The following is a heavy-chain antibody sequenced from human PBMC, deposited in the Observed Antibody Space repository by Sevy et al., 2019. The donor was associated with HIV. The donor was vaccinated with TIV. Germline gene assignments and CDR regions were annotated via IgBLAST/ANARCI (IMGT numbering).Heavy chain of an antibody. D-gene: IGHD2-21*02. CDR2: ISGSGYST. Sequence: GGSLRLSCAASGFTFSNYGMSWVRHAPGKGLEWVSAISGSGYSTYYADSVKGRFTISRDKSKNTLYLQINSLRAGDTAVYYCAKHIAYCGGDCYPPLYYFDYWGQGTLVTVSS. J-gene: IGHJ4*02. CDR3: AKHIAYCGGDCYPPLYYFDY. CDR1: GFTFSNYG. V-gene: IGHV3-23*01.